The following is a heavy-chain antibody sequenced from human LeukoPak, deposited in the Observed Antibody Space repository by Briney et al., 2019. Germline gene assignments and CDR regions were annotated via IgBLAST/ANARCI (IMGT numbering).Heavy chain of an antibody. J-gene: IGHJ4*02. V-gene: IGHV1-58*02. CDR3: AAVGDYGDYDY. CDR1: GFTFTSSA. CDR2: IVVGSGNT. D-gene: IGHD4-17*01. Sequence: GASVRVSCKASGFTFTSSAMQWVRQARGQRLEWIGWIVVGSGNTNYAQKFQERVTITRDMSTSTAYMELSSLRSEDTAVYYCAAVGDYGDYDYWGQGTLVTVSS.